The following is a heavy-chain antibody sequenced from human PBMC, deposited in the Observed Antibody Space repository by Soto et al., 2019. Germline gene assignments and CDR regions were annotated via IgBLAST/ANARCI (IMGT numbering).Heavy chain of an antibody. D-gene: IGHD3-3*01. Sequence: SETLSLTCAVSGGSISSGGYSWSWIRQPPGKGLEWIGYIYHSGSTYYNPSLKSRVTISVDRSKNQFSLKLSSVTAADTAVYYCARGNGGGYYINWFDPWGQGTLVTLSS. CDR1: GGSISSGGYS. V-gene: IGHV4-30-2*01. CDR2: IYHSGST. CDR3: ARGNGGGYYINWFDP. J-gene: IGHJ5*02.